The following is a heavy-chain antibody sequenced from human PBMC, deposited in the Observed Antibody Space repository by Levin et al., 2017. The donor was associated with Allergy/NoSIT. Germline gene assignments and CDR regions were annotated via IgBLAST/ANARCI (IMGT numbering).Heavy chain of an antibody. CDR1: GFTFSASP. V-gene: IGHV3-73*01. CDR3: TTLPRLPDIQDC. D-gene: IGHD2-21*02. Sequence: GGSLRLSCAASGFTFSASPLHWVRQASGKGLEWVARIRTKANTYVTAYAASGKGRFTISRDDSKNMAYRQMNSLKTEEMAIYYSTTLPRLPDIQDCWGQGTLVTVSS. CDR2: IRTKANTYVT. J-gene: IGHJ4*02.